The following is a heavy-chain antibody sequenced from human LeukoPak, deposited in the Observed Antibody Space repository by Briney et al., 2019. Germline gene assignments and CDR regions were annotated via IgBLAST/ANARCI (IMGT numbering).Heavy chain of an antibody. CDR3: ARDHSSSWYGYYYYMDV. CDR2: VNPNSGAT. D-gene: IGHD6-13*01. V-gene: IGHV1-2*06. Sequence: ASVKVSCRASEYTFTAFYMHWVRQAPGQGLEWMGRVNPNSGATNYAQKFQGRVTMTTDTSTSTAYMELRSLRSDDTAVYYCARDHSSSWYGYYYYMDVWGKGTTVTVSS. CDR1: EYTFTAFY. J-gene: IGHJ6*03.